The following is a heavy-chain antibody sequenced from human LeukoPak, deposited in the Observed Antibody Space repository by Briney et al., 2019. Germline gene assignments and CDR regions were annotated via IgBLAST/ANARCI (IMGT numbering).Heavy chain of an antibody. Sequence: PGGSLRLSCAASGFTFDDYGMSWVRHAPGKGLEWVSGINWNGGSTGYADPVKGRFTISRDNAKNSLYLQMNSLRAEDTALYFCARDTYYYDSSGYFDYWGQGTLVTVSS. CDR1: GFTFDDYG. D-gene: IGHD3-22*01. CDR3: ARDTYYYDSSGYFDY. CDR2: INWNGGST. J-gene: IGHJ4*02. V-gene: IGHV3-20*04.